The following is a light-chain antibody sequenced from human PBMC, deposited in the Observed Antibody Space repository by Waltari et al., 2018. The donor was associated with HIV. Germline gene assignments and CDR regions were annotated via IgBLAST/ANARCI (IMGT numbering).Light chain of an antibody. CDR3: NSRDSSGNLWV. V-gene: IGLV3-19*01. CDR2: GRN. J-gene: IGLJ3*02. CDR1: SLRNYY. Sequence: SSELTQDPAVSVALGQTIRSTCQGDSLRNYYASWYQQKPGQAPLLVLYGRNDRPSGIPDRFSGSKSGNTSSLTISGVQAEDEADYYCNSRDSSGNLWVFGGGTKLTVL.